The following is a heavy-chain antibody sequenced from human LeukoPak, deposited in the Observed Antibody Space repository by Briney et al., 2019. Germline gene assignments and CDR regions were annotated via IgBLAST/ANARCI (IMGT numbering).Heavy chain of an antibody. CDR1: GAAISTYF. J-gene: IGHJ5*02. V-gene: IGHV4-59*01. CDR3: ARDFWSGSVGFDP. Sequence: SSETLSLTCTVSGAAISTYFWSWIRQSPGKGLEWIGYIYSSGSTKYNPSLKSRVTISVDASKDQFALTLRPLTAADTAVYYCARDFWSGSVGFDPWGRGTLVTVSS. CDR2: IYSSGST. D-gene: IGHD3-3*01.